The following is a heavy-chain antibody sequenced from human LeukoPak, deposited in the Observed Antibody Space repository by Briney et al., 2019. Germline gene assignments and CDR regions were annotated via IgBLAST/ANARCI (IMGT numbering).Heavy chain of an antibody. CDR3: ARHYGP. D-gene: IGHD3-16*01. CDR1: GGSFSGYY. CDR2: INHSGST. J-gene: IGHJ5*02. Sequence: SETLSLTCAVYGGSFSGYYWTWIRQPPGKGLEWIGEINHSGSTNYNPSLKSRVAISVDTSKNQSSLKLNSVTAADTAVYYCARHYGPWGQGTLVTVSS. V-gene: IGHV4-34*01.